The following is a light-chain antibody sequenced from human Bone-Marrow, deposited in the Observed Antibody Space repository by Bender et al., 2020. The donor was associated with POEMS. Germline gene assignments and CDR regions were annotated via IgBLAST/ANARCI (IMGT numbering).Light chain of an antibody. V-gene: IGLV2-8*01. CDR3: SSSLA. Sequence: QSALIQPPSASGSPGQSVTLSCTGASSDFSSYASVSWYRLSSGEAPKLILYDGNRRPSGVPDRFSGSKSGNTASLTVSGLRNEDEADYFCSSSLAFGGGTKLTVL. J-gene: IGLJ3*02. CDR2: DGN. CDR1: SSDFSSYAS.